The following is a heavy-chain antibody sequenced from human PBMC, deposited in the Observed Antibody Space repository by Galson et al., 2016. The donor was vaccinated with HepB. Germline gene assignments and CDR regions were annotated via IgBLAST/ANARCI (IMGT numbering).Heavy chain of an antibody. CDR3: ARGGFNMYDLIHYDYYYYPMDV. J-gene: IGHJ6*02. Sequence: SLRLSCAASGFTFSDYYMHWLRQAPGQGLEWISYLSSGRSYTSYADSVKGRFTLPRDNVKSSLSLQTNSLRAENTAVYYCARGGFNMYDLIHYDYYYYPMDVWGQGTTVTVSS. V-gene: IGHV3-11*05. CDR1: GFTFSDYY. D-gene: IGHD3-16*01. CDR2: LSSGRSYT.